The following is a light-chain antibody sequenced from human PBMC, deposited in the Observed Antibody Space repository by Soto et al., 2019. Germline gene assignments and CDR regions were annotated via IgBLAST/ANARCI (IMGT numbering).Light chain of an antibody. Sequence: QSALTQPPSASGSPGQSVTISCTGTSSDVGGYNYVSWYQQHPGKAPKLMIYDVSKRPSGVPDRFSGSKSGNTASLTVSGLQAEDEADYYCSSYAGSTVVFGGGTK. V-gene: IGLV2-8*01. CDR2: DVS. CDR1: SSDVGGYNY. CDR3: SSYAGSTVV. J-gene: IGLJ2*01.